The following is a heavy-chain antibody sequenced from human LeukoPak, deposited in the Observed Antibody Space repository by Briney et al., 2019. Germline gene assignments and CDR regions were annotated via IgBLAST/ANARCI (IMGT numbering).Heavy chain of an antibody. CDR1: GFTFSSYA. Sequence: GGSLRLSCAASGFTFSSYAMTWVRQAPGKGLEWASGISGSGGSTYYADSVKGRFTISRDNSKNTLYLQMNSLRAEDTATYYCAKVGPSTVTRDYWGQGTLVTVSS. V-gene: IGHV3-23*01. J-gene: IGHJ4*02. CDR3: AKVGPSTVTRDY. CDR2: ISGSGGST. D-gene: IGHD4-17*01.